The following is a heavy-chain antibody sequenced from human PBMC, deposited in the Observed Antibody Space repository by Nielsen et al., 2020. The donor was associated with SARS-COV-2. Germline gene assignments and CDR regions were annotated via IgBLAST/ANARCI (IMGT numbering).Heavy chain of an antibody. CDR3: ARAGYCSSTSCYDWFDP. Sequence: SETLSLTCTVSGGSISSYYWSWIRQPPGKGLEWIGYIYYSGSTNYHPSLKSRVTISVDTSKNQFSLKVSSVTAADTAVYYCARAGYCSSTSCYDWFDPWGQGTLVTVSS. V-gene: IGHV4-59*13. CDR1: GGSISSYY. J-gene: IGHJ5*02. D-gene: IGHD2-2*01. CDR2: IYYSGST.